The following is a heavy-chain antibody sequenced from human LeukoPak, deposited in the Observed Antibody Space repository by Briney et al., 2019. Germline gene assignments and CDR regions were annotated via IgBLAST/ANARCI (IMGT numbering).Heavy chain of an antibody. J-gene: IGHJ4*02. Sequence: SETLSLTCTVSGGSISSSSYYWGWIRQPPGKGLEWIGSIYCSGSTYYNPSLKSRVTISVDTSKNQFSLKLSSVTAADTAVYYCARVGSRITMIVEWGQGTLVTVSS. D-gene: IGHD3-22*01. V-gene: IGHV4-39*07. CDR3: ARVGSRITMIVE. CDR2: IYCSGST. CDR1: GGSISSSSYY.